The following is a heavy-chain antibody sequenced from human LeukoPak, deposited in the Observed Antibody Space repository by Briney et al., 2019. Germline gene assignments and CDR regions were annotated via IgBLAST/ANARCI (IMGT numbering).Heavy chain of an antibody. D-gene: IGHD3-10*01. Sequence: PGGSLRLSCAASGFTFSSYSMNWVRQAPGKGLEWVSYISSSSSTIYYADSVKGRFTISRDNAKNSLYLQMNSLRAEDTAVYYCARDSRGFHASLYWYFDLWGRGTLVTVSS. J-gene: IGHJ2*01. CDR2: ISSSSSTI. CDR1: GFTFSSYS. V-gene: IGHV3-48*01. CDR3: ARDSRGFHASLYWYFDL.